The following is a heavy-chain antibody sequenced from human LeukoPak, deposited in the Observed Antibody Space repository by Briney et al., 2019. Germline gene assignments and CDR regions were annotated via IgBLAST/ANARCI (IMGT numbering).Heavy chain of an antibody. CDR2: IRYDGNNN. J-gene: IGHJ4*02. D-gene: IGHD3-10*01. V-gene: IGHV3-30*02. CDR1: GFTFSNYG. Sequence: PWGSLTLSCAASGFTFSNYGRHWVRQAPGKGLEWVAFIRYDGNNNNYAYFMKRVFTISRDNSKNTLYLQMHSLRAEDTAVYHCAKYYYGSGSQRYFDYWGQGTLVTVSS. CDR3: AKYYYGSGSQRYFDY.